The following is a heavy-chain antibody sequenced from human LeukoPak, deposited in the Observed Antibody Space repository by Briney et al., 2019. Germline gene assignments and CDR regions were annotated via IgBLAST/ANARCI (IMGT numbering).Heavy chain of an antibody. J-gene: IGHJ4*02. CDR1: GYTFTGYY. V-gene: IGHV1-2*02. CDR2: INPNSGGT. Sequence: ASVKVSCKASGYTFTGYYMHWVRQAPGQGLEWMGWINPNSGGTHYAQKFQGRVTMTRDTSISTAYMELSRLRSDDTAVYYCAREGYSYGYDYWGQGTLVTVSS. CDR3: AREGYSYGYDY. D-gene: IGHD5-18*01.